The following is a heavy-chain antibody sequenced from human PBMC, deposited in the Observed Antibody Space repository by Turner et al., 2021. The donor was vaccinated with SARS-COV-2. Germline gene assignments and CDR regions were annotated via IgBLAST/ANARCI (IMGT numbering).Heavy chain of an antibody. V-gene: IGHV1-2*02. CDR1: GYTFAGYY. J-gene: IGHJ6*02. Sequence: QVQLVQSGAEVKKPGASVKVSCKASGYTFAGYYIHWVRQAPGQGLKWMGWINPNSGGTNYAQRFQGRVTMTGDTSISTAYMELSTLRSDDTAVYYCAIIDMVRGVMEGYYGMDVWGQGTTVTVSS. CDR3: AIIDMVRGVMEGYYGMDV. CDR2: INPNSGGT. D-gene: IGHD3-10*01.